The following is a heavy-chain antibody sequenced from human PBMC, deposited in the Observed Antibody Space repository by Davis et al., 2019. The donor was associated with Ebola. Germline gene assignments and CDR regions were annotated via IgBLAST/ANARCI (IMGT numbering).Heavy chain of an antibody. Sequence: GGSLRLSCAASGFTFSSYSMNWVRQAPGKGLEWVSYISSSSSTIYYADSVKGRFTISRDNAKNSLYLQMNSLRDEDTAVYYCARDGVMWVGATPGAFDIWGQGTMVTVSS. J-gene: IGHJ3*02. CDR2: ISSSSSTI. CDR3: ARDGVMWVGATPGAFDI. CDR1: GFTFSSYS. D-gene: IGHD1-26*01. V-gene: IGHV3-48*02.